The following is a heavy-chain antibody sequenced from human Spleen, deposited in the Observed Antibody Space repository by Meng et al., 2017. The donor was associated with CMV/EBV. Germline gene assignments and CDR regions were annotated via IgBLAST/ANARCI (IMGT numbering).Heavy chain of an antibody. D-gene: IGHD3-3*01. V-gene: IGHV3-48*03. J-gene: IGHJ6*02. CDR1: GFTFSSYE. Sequence: SLKISCAASGFTFSSYEINWVRQAPGKGLEWVSYISSSGSTIYYADSVKGRFTISRDNAKNSLYLQMNSLRAEDTAVYYCARENSRFLEWLSPCMDVWGQGTTVTVSS. CDR3: ARENSRFLEWLSPCMDV. CDR2: ISSSGSTI.